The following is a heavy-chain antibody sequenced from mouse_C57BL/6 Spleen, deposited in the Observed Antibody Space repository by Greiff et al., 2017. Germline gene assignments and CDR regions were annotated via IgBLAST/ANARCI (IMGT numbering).Heavy chain of an antibody. J-gene: IGHJ2*01. D-gene: IGHD4-1*01. Sequence: QVQLQQPGAELVKPGASVTLSCKASGYTFTSYWMHWVKQRPGQGLEWIGMIHPNSGSTNYNEKFKSKATLTVDKSSSTAYMQLSSLTSEDTAVYYCARRVGRGYCDYWGQGTTLTVSS. CDR3: ARRVGRGYCDY. CDR2: IHPNSGST. V-gene: IGHV1-64*01. CDR1: GYTFTSYW.